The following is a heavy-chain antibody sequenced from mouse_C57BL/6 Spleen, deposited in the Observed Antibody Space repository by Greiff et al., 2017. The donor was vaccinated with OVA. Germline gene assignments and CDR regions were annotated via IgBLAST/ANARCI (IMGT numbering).Heavy chain of an antibody. V-gene: IGHV14-2*01. CDR3: ARSYYYGSSFYYFDY. CDR1: GFNIKDYY. J-gene: IGHJ2*01. Sequence: EVKLVESGAELVKPGASVKLSCTASGFNIKDYYMHWVKQRTEQGLEWIGRIDPEDGETKYAPKFQGKATITADTSSNTAYLQLSSLTSEDTAVYYCARSYYYGSSFYYFDYWGQGTTLTVSS. D-gene: IGHD1-1*01. CDR2: IDPEDGET.